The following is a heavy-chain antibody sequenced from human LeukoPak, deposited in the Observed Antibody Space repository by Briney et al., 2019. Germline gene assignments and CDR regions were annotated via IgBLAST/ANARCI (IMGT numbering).Heavy chain of an antibody. D-gene: IGHD1-26*01. V-gene: IGHV4-39*07. CDR3: ARVSGGSYFYYYYYMDI. CDR2: IHYSGTT. CDR1: GGSISSTSYY. Sequence: PSETLSLTCTVSGGSISSTSYYWGWVRQPPGKGLEWIGCIHYSGTTYYNPSLKSRVTISLDTSKNQFSLELTSVTAADTAVFYCARVSGGSYFYYYYYMDIWGKGTTVTVSS. J-gene: IGHJ6*03.